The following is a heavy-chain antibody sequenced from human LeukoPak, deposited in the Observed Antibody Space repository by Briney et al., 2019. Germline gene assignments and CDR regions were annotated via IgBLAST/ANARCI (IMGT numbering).Heavy chain of an antibody. Sequence: GASVKVSCKASGYTFTSYGISWVRQAPGQGLEWMGWISAYNGNTNYAQKLQGRVTMTTDTSTSTAYMELRSLRSDDTAVYYCARARSIVVVPAVTYYYYYMDVWGKGTTVTVSS. J-gene: IGHJ6*03. CDR1: GYTFTSYG. CDR2: ISAYNGNT. D-gene: IGHD2-2*01. CDR3: ARARSIVVVPAVTYYYYYMDV. V-gene: IGHV1-18*01.